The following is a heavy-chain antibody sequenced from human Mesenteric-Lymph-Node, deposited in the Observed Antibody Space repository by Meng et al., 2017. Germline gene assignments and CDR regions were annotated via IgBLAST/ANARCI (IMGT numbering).Heavy chain of an antibody. CDR2: IFYSGST. J-gene: IGHJ6*02. CDR3: ARAPYDFYLPDV. CDR1: GGSISSYY. D-gene: IGHD3-3*01. V-gene: IGHV4-59*01. Sequence: SETLSLTCTVSGGSISSYYWSWIRQPPGKGLEWIGYIFYSGSTNYNPSLKSRVTISVDTSKNQFSLKLSSVTAADTAVYYCARAPYDFYLPDVWGQGTTVTVSS.